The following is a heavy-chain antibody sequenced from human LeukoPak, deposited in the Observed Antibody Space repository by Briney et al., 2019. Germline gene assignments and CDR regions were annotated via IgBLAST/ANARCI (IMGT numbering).Heavy chain of an antibody. D-gene: IGHD1-26*01. Sequence: GGSLRLSCAASGFTFSSYAMSWVRQAPGKGLEWVSAISGSGGSTYYADSVKSRFTISRDNSKNTLYLQMNSLRAEDTAVYYCAKSTERYSGSYYDYWGQGTLVTVSS. V-gene: IGHV3-23*01. J-gene: IGHJ4*02. CDR3: AKSTERYSGSYYDY. CDR1: GFTFSSYA. CDR2: ISGSGGST.